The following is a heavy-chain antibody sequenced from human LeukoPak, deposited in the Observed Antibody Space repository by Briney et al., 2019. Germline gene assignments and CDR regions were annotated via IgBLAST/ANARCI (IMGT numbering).Heavy chain of an antibody. CDR2: TYYRSKWNN. CDR1: GDSVSSNSAA. Sequence: SQTLSLTCAIPGDSVSSNSAAWNWLRQSSSGGLEWLGRTYYRSKWNNEYAVSVKGRMTISPDTSENQFSLHLDSVTPEDTAVYFCARGFRKDFLSGYYVFDFWGQGTRVTVSS. J-gene: IGHJ4*02. V-gene: IGHV6-1*01. CDR3: ARGFRKDFLSGYYVFDF. D-gene: IGHD3-3*01.